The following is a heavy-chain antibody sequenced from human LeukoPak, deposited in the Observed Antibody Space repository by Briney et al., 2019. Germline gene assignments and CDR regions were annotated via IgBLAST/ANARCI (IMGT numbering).Heavy chain of an antibody. CDR3: ARGYSGSYSTSVKNYYYYYYMDV. Sequence: ASVKVSCKASGYTFSSYGISWVRQAPGQGLEWMGIINPSGGSTSYAQKFQGRVTMTRDTSTSTVYMELSSLRSEDTAVYYCARGYSGSYSTSVKNYYYYYYMDVWGKGTTVTVSS. CDR1: GYTFSSYG. J-gene: IGHJ6*03. CDR2: INPSGGST. V-gene: IGHV1-46*01. D-gene: IGHD1-26*01.